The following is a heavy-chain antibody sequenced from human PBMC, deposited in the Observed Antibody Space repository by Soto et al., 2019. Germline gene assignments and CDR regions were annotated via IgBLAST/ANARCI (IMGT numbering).Heavy chain of an antibody. CDR1: GGSFGTNY. CDR2: TYHTGST. Sequence: QVRLQESGPRLVRPSGTLSLTCTISGGSFGTNYWSWIRQAPGKGLEWIGYTYHTGSTKYNPSLKSRATISVDTSKNQFSLTLTSAAAADTAVYYCATDSAGRGPFDPWGQGILVTVSP. V-gene: IGHV4-59*13. J-gene: IGHJ5*02. D-gene: IGHD3-10*01. CDR3: ATDSAGRGPFDP.